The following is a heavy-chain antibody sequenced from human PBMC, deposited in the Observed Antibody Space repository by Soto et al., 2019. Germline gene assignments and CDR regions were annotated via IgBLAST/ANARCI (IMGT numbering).Heavy chain of an antibody. CDR2: IIPVFDKA. V-gene: IGHV1-69*01. D-gene: IGHD3-16*01. J-gene: IGHJ3*01. Sequence: QVQLVQSGADVKKPGSSVKVSCKTSGGSFGSSAISWVRQAPAQGLEWMGEIIPVFDKANYAQNFQGRLTTTADELTGTVFSELSSLRSEDTAVYFCARLRRDWGDAFDLWGLGTFVTVSS. CDR1: GGSFGSSA. CDR3: ARLRRDWGDAFDL.